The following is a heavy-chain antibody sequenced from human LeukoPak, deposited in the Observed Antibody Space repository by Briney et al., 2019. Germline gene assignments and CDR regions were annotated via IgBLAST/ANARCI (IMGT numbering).Heavy chain of an antibody. CDR1: GFTFSSYG. V-gene: IGHV3-30*02. Sequence: GGSLRLSCAASGFTFSSYGMHWVRQAPGKGLEWVAFIRYDGSNKYYADSVKGRFTISRDNAKNSLYLQMNSLRVEDTAVYYCARDLGSGYLPGYWGQGTLVTVSS. D-gene: IGHD3-22*01. J-gene: IGHJ4*02. CDR3: ARDLGSGYLPGY. CDR2: IRYDGSNK.